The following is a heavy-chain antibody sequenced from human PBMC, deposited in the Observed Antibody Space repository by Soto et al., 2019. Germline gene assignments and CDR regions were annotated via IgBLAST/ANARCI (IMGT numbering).Heavy chain of an antibody. CDR1: GFTFSSYG. D-gene: IGHD3-16*01. CDR3: AKDGRFSAFDI. Sequence: PGGSLRLSCAASGFTFSSYGMHWVRQAPGKGLEWVAVISYDGSNKYYADSVKGRFTISRDNSKNTLYLQMNSLRAEDTAVYYCAKDGRFSAFDIWGQGTMVTVSS. V-gene: IGHV3-30*18. CDR2: ISYDGSNK. J-gene: IGHJ3*02.